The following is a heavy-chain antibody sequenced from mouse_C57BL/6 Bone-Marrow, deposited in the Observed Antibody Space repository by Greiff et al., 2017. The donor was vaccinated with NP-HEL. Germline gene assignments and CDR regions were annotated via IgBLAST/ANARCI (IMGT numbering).Heavy chain of an antibody. CDR2: ISSGGSYT. CDR3: ARDGYDYGGDWYFDV. CDR1: GFTFSSYG. Sequence: EVQVVESGGDLVKPGGSLKLSCAASGFTFSSYGMSWVRQTPDKRLEWVATISSGGSYTYYPDSVKGRFTISRDNAKNTRYLQMSSLKSEDTAMYYCARDGYDYGGDWYFDVWGTGTTVTVSS. J-gene: IGHJ1*03. D-gene: IGHD2-4*01. V-gene: IGHV5-6*01.